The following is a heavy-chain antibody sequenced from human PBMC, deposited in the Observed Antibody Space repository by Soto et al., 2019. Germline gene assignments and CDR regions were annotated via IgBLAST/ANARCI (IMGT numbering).Heavy chain of an antibody. CDR1: GYSFTSYW. J-gene: IGHJ6*02. CDR2: IDPSDSYT. D-gene: IGHD3-22*01. CDR3: ARLYYYDSSELNV. Sequence: GASLKISCQGSGYSFTSYWISWVRQMPGKGLEWMGRIDPSDSYTNYSPSFQGHVTISADKSISTAYLQWSSLKASDTAMYYCARLYYYDSSELNVWGQGTTVTVS. V-gene: IGHV5-10-1*01.